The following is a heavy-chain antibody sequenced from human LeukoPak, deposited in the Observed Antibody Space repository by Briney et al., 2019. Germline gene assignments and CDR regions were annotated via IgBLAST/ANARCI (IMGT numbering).Heavy chain of an antibody. CDR2: IWYDGSNK. CDR3: ARDQLLMNEVLPMDV. Sequence: PGGSLRLSCAASGFTFSSYGMHWVRQAPGKGLEWVAVIWYDGSNKYYADSVKGRFTISRDNSKNTLYLQMNSLRAEDTAVYYCARDQLLMNEVLPMDVWGQGTTVTVSS. V-gene: IGHV3-33*08. D-gene: IGHD2-8*01. J-gene: IGHJ6*02. CDR1: GFTFSSYG.